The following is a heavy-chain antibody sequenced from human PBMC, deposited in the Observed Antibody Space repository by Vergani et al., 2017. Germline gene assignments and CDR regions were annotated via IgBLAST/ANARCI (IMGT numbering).Heavy chain of an antibody. J-gene: IGHJ3*02. CDR2: ISGSGGST. V-gene: IGHV3-23*01. CDR1: GFTFSSYA. CDR3: ALTGSAGGSYRGXFDI. D-gene: IGHD1-26*01. Sequence: EVQLLESGGGLVQPGGSLRLSCAASGFTFSSYAMSWVRQAPGKGLEWVSAISGSGGSTYYADSVKGRFTISRDNSKNTLYLQMNSLRAEDTAVYYFALTGSAGGSYRGXFDIWGQGTMVTVSS.